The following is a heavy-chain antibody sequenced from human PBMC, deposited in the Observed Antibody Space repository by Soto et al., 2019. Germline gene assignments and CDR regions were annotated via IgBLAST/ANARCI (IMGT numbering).Heavy chain of an antibody. Sequence: EVQLVESGGGLVQPGGSLRLSCTASGFIVSDTYVNWVRQAPGKGLEWVSVISNRGDTHYADSVRGRFSLSRDISDNTLHLKVNSLRVEDTAVYYCAREPRYCRGCSCSITGDAYDSWGQGTMVTVSS. CDR3: AREPRYCRGCSCSITGDAYDS. V-gene: IGHV3-66*01. CDR1: GFIVSDTY. CDR2: ISNRGDT. D-gene: IGHD2-15*01. J-gene: IGHJ3*02.